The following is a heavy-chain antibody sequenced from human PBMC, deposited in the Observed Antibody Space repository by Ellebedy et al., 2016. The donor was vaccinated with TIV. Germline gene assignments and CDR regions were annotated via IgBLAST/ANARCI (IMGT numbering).Heavy chain of an antibody. CDR3: VRERFPLPT. CDR2: IYSGNDT. J-gene: IGHJ5*02. Sequence: PGGSLRLSCAASGFTFSNYAMNWVRQAPGKGLEWVSVIYSGNDTHYADSVKGRVTIARDIFKNSVFLQMDRLIAEDTALYYCVRERFPLPTWGQGTLVTVSS. CDR1: GFTFSNYA. V-gene: IGHV3-66*01. D-gene: IGHD3-16*01.